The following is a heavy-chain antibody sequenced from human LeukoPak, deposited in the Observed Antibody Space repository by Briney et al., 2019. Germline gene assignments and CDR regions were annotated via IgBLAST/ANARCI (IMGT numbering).Heavy chain of an antibody. CDR1: GGSFSGYY. CDR2: INHSGST. D-gene: IGHD3-22*01. V-gene: IGHV4-34*01. Sequence: PPETLSLTCAVYGGSFSGYYWSWIRQPPGKGLEWIGEINHSGSTNYNPSLKSRVTISVDTSKNQFSLKLSSVTAADTAVYYCARGVGYYDSSGYYSTSYFDYWGQGTLVTVSS. CDR3: ARGVGYYDSSGYYSTSYFDY. J-gene: IGHJ4*02.